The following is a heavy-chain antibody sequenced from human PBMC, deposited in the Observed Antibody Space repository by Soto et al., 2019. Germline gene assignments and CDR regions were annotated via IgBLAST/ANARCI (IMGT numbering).Heavy chain of an antibody. CDR1: EGTFNSYA. CDR2: IIPYYNTL. Sequence: QAQVVQSGAEVRKPGSSVKLSCKASEGTFNSYAIAWVRQAPGQGLEWMGGIIPYYNTLNYAQKFQDRVTITADDATNTVYMELSSLRSDDTAVYFCASGASRWYPYFFDSWAKGTLVTVSS. D-gene: IGHD6-13*01. V-gene: IGHV1-69*01. CDR3: ASGASRWYPYFFDS. J-gene: IGHJ4*02.